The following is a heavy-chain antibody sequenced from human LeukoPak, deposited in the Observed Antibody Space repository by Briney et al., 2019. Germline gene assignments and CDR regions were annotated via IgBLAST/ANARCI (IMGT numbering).Heavy chain of an antibody. Sequence: GGSLRLSCAASGFTFSSYEMNWVRQAPGKGLEWVSYISSSGSTIYYADSVKGRFTISRDNSKNTLYLQMNSLRAEDTAVYYCAKDPGRYCSGGSCYYYYYMDVWGKGTTVTVSS. CDR1: GFTFSSYE. D-gene: IGHD2-15*01. CDR2: ISSSGSTI. V-gene: IGHV3-48*03. J-gene: IGHJ6*03. CDR3: AKDPGRYCSGGSCYYYYYMDV.